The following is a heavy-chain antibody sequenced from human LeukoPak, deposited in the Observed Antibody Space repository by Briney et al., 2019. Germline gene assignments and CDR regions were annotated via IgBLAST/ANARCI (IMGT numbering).Heavy chain of an antibody. V-gene: IGHV3-11*01. D-gene: IGHD2-21*02. CDR2: ISSSGSTI. CDR1: GFTFSDYY. CDR3: ARAGAYCGGDCYYAFCI. Sequence: GGSLRLSCAASGFTFSDYYMSWIRQAPGKGLEWVSYISSSGSTIYYADSVKGRITISSDNAKNSLYLQMNSLRAEDTAVYDCARAGAYCGGDCYYAFCIWGQGTMVTVSS. J-gene: IGHJ3*02.